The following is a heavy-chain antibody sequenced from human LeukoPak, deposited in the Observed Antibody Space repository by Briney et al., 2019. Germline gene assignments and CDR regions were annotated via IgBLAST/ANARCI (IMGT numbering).Heavy chain of an antibody. J-gene: IGHJ4*02. CDR3: ARDPGTLATYFDY. CDR2: ISYTGTYI. Sequence: GGSLRLSCAASAFSLNAYNMNWVRQAPGKGLEWVSSISYTGTYIYYADSVKGRFTISRDDSKNTLYLQMNSLRAEDTAIYYCARDPGTLATYFDYWGPGTLVTVSS. V-gene: IGHV3-21*04. D-gene: IGHD6-13*01. CDR1: AFSLNAYN.